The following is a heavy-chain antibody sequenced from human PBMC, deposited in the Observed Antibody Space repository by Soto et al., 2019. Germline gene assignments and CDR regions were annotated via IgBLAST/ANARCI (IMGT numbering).Heavy chain of an antibody. CDR2: ISYDGSNK. Sequence: PGESLKISCAASGFTFSSYGMHWVRRAPGKGLEWVAVISYDGSNKYYADSVKGRFTISRDNSKNTLYLQMNSLRAEDTAVYYCAKDRPYYDSSGYYTFDYWGQGTLVTVS. D-gene: IGHD3-22*01. CDR1: GFTFSSYG. J-gene: IGHJ4*02. CDR3: AKDRPYYDSSGYYTFDY. V-gene: IGHV3-30*18.